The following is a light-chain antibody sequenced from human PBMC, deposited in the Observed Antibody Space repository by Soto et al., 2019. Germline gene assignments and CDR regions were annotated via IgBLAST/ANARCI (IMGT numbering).Light chain of an antibody. CDR3: RSYTSGSTPWYV. V-gene: IGLV2-14*01. CDR2: EVS. J-gene: IGLJ1*01. CDR1: SSDVGGYNY. Sequence: QSVLTQPASVSGSPGQSITISCTGTSSDVGGYNYVSWYQQHPGKAPKLMIYEVSNRPSGVSNRFSGSKSGNTASLTISGLQAEAEADYYCRSYTSGSTPWYVFGAGTKLTVL.